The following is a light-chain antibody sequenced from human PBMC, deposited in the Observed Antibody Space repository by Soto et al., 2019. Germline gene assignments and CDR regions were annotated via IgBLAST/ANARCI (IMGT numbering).Light chain of an antibody. Sequence: DIVMTQSPDSLAVSLGERATINCKSSQSRLHLTWYQQKPGQPPKLLIYWASTRESGVPDRFSGSASGTDFTLTISSLQAEDVAIYYCQQYYTTPVTFGQGTKVELK. V-gene: IGKV4-1*01. J-gene: IGKJ1*01. CDR1: QSRLH. CDR2: WAS. CDR3: QQYYTTPVT.